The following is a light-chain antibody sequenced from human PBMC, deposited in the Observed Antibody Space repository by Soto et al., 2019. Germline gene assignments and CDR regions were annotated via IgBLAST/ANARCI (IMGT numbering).Light chain of an antibody. Sequence: QPVLTQPSSLSASPGASASLTCTLRSGINVGTYRIYWYQQKPGSPPQYLLRYKSDSDKQQGSGVPSRFSGSKDASANAGILLISGLQSEDAADYYCMIWHSSAVVFGGGTKVTVL. CDR1: SGINVGTYR. V-gene: IGLV5-45*02. CDR3: MIWHSSAVV. CDR2: YKSDSDK. J-gene: IGLJ2*01.